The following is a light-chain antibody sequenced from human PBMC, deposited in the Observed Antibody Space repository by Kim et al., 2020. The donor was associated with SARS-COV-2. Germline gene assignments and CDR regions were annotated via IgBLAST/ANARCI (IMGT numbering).Light chain of an antibody. Sequence: NFMLTQPHSVSESPGKTVTISCTRSSGTIASSYVQWYQQRPGSAPTTVIYENNHRPSGVPDRFSASIDSTSNSASLTISGLKTEDEADYYCQSYDSNKHYVVFGGGTQLTVL. J-gene: IGLJ2*01. CDR3: QSYDSNKHYVV. CDR1: SGTIASSY. CDR2: ENN. V-gene: IGLV6-57*03.